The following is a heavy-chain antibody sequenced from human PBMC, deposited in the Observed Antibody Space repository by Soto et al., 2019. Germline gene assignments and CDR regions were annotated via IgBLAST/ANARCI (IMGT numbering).Heavy chain of an antibody. CDR3: ARVPTIPYYGQLMTYYFDY. J-gene: IGHJ4*02. CDR2: IIPIFGTA. Sequence: QVQLVQSGAEVKKPGSSVKVSCKASGGTFSSYAISWVRQAPGQGLEWMGGIIPIFGTANYAQKFQGRVTITADESTSTAYMELSSLRSEDTAVYYCARVPTIPYYGQLMTYYFDYWGQGTLVTVSS. CDR1: GGTFSSYA. V-gene: IGHV1-69*01. D-gene: IGHD3-22*01.